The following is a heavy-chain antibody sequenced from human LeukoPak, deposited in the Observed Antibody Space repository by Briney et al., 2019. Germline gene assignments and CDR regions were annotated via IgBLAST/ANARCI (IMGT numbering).Heavy chain of an antibody. J-gene: IGHJ4*02. D-gene: IGHD5-18*01. V-gene: IGHV3-30*03. CDR1: GFTFSSYG. CDR2: ISYDGSNK. CDR3: ARARYSYGYLDY. Sequence: GRSLRLSCAASGFTFSSYGMHWVRQAPGKGLEWVAVISYDGSNKYYADSVKGRFTISRDNSKNTLYLQMNSLRAEDTAVYYCARARYSYGYLDYWGQGTLVTVSS.